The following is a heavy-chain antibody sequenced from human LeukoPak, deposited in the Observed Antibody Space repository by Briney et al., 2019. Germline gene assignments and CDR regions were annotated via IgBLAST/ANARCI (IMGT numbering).Heavy chain of an antibody. CDR3: AREGRWYYDSSGYYYAFDY. J-gene: IGHJ4*02. CDR2: INPNSGGT. CDR1: GYTFTGYY. Sequence: ASVKVSCKASGYTFTGYYMHWVRQAPGLGLEWMAWINPNSGGTNYAQRFQGRVTMTRGTSISTAYMELSSLRSEDMAVYYCAREGRWYYDSSGYYYAFDYWGQGTLVTVSS. V-gene: IGHV1-2*02. D-gene: IGHD3-22*01.